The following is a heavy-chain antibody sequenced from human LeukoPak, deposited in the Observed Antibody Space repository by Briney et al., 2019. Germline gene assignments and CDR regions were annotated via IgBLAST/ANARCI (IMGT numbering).Heavy chain of an antibody. Sequence: GGSLRLSCAASGFTFSSYGMHWVRQAPGKGLEWVAFIRYDGSNKYYADSVKGRFTISRDNSKNTLYLQMNSLRAEDTAVYYCAIDPRWVVVVPGWYFDYRGQGTLVTVSS. V-gene: IGHV3-30*02. J-gene: IGHJ4*02. CDR2: IRYDGSNK. CDR3: AIDPRWVVVVPGWYFDY. D-gene: IGHD2-2*01. CDR1: GFTFSSYG.